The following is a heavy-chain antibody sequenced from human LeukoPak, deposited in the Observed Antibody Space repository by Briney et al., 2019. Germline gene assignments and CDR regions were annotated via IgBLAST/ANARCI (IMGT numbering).Heavy chain of an antibody. J-gene: IGHJ4*02. CDR3: ATGPPPDYDYGGKSPLDY. CDR2: FDPEDGET. V-gene: IGHV1-24*01. CDR1: GHTLTELS. Sequence: ASVKVSCKVSGHTLTELSMHWVRQAPGKGLEWMGGFDPEDGETIYAQKFQGRVTMTEDTSTDTAYMELSSLRSEDTAVYYCATGPPPDYDYGGKSPLDYWGQGTLVTVSS. D-gene: IGHD4-23*01.